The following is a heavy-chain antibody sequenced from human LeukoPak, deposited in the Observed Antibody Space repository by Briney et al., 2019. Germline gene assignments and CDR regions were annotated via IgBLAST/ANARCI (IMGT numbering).Heavy chain of an antibody. V-gene: IGHV3-30*04. CDR1: GFTFSSYA. CDR2: ISYDGSNK. D-gene: IGHD1-26*01. Sequence: PGGSLRLSCAASGFTFSSYAMHWVRQAPGKGLEWVAVISYDGSNKYYADSVKGRFTISRDNSKNTLYLQMNSLRAEDTAVYYCARPSRSYLLFDYWGQGTLVTVSS. CDR3: ARPSRSYLLFDY. J-gene: IGHJ4*02.